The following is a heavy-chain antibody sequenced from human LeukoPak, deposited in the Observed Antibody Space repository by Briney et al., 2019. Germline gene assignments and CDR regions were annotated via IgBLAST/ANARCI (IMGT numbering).Heavy chain of an antibody. J-gene: IGHJ4*02. CDR2: INPSVDGT. CDR3: ASGPPVRLGELDY. V-gene: IGHV1-46*01. D-gene: IGHD3-16*01. Sequence: GASVKISCKASGSTFSSSYFHWVRQAPGQGLEWMAIINPSVDGTNYAQRFQDRLTMTSDTSKSTVYMELSTLRSEDTAVYYCASGPPVRLGELDYWGQGTLVTVSS. CDR1: GSTFSSSY.